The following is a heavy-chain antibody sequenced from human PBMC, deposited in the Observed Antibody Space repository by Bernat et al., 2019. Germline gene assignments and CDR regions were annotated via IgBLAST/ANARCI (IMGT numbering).Heavy chain of an antibody. CDR3: AKDLGYCGGDCYYYYYYGMDV. D-gene: IGHD2-21*02. CDR2: ISYDGSNK. CDR1: GFTFSSYG. V-gene: IGHV3-30*18. Sequence: QVQLVESGGGVVQPGRSLRLSCAASGFTFSSYGRHWVRQAPGKGLEWVAVISYDGSNKYYADSVKGRFTISRDNSKNTLYLQMNSLRAEDKAVYYCAKDLGYCGGDCYYYYYYGMDVWGQGTTVTVSS. J-gene: IGHJ6*02.